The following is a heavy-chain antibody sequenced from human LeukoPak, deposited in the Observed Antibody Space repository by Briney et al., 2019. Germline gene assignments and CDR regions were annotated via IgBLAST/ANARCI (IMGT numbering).Heavy chain of an antibody. Sequence: SVKVSCKASGGTFSSYAISWVRQAPGQGLEWMGGIIPIFGTANYAQKFQGRVTITADESTSTAYMELSSLRSEDTAVYCCARGASSSSDWFDPWGQGTLVTVSS. CDR3: ARGASSSSDWFDP. J-gene: IGHJ5*02. D-gene: IGHD6-13*01. V-gene: IGHV1-69*13. CDR2: IIPIFGTA. CDR1: GGTFSSYA.